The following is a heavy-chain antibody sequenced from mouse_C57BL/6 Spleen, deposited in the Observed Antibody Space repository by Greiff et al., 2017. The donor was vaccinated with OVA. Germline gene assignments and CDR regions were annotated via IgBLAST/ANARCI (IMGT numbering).Heavy chain of an antibody. CDR1: GYTFTSYW. V-gene: IGHV1-69*01. J-gene: IGHJ1*03. Sequence: QVQLQQPGAELVMPGASVKLSCKASGYTFTSYWMHWVKQRPGQGLEWIGEIDPSDSYTNYNQKFKGKSTLTVDKSSSTAHMQLSSLTSEDSAVYYCARGPDFDVWGTGTTVTVSS. CDR2: IDPSDSYT. CDR3: ARGPDFDV.